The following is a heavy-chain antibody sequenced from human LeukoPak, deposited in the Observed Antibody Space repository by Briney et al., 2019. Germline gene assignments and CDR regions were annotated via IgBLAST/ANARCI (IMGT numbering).Heavy chain of an antibody. CDR3: ASIHKDTAMAWWYFDL. CDR2: IYYSGST. V-gene: IGHV4-59*01. Sequence: SETLSLTCTVSGGSISSYYWSWIRQTPGKGLEWVGYIYYSGSTNYNPSLKSRVTISVDTSKNQFSLKLSSVTAADTAVYYCASIHKDTAMAWWYFDLWGRGTLVTVSS. D-gene: IGHD5-18*01. J-gene: IGHJ2*01. CDR1: GGSISSYY.